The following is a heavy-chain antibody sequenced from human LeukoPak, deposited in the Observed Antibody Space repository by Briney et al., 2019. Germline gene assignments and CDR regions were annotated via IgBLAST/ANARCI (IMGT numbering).Heavy chain of an antibody. J-gene: IGHJ6*03. D-gene: IGHD3-22*01. CDR3: ARVLDYYDSSGYSYYYYYYMDV. V-gene: IGHV1-69*13. Sequence: GASVTVSFKASVGTFINYAISWVRQAPGQGLEWMGGIIPIFGTANYAQKFQGRVTITADESTSTAYMELSSLRSEDTAVYYCARVLDYYDSSGYSYYYYYYMDVWGKGTTVTVSS. CDR1: VGTFINYA. CDR2: IIPIFGTA.